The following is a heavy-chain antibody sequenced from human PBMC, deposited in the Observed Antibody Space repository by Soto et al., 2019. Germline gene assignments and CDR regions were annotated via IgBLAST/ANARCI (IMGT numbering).Heavy chain of an antibody. CDR1: GFTFGDFE. J-gene: IGHJ4*02. Sequence: GGSLRLSCTASGFTFGDFERSWVRQAPGKGLEWVAYISSVDNTVHYADSVRGRFTISRDYAMKSLYLQMSGLRAEDTATYYCARESSSRGCFGYWGQGTLVTVSS. V-gene: IGHV3-48*03. D-gene: IGHD6-13*01. CDR3: ARESSSRGCFGY. CDR2: ISSVDNTV.